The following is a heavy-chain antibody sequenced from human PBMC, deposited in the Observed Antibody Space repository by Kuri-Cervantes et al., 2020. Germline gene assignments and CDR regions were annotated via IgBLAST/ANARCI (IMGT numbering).Heavy chain of an antibody. Sequence: GESLKISCAASGFTFSSYGMHWVRQAPGKGLEWVAVIWYDGSNKYYADSVKGRFTISRDNAKNTVYLQMNSLRTEDSAVYYCAGSDWFDPWGQGTLVTVSS. CDR2: IWYDGSNK. CDR1: GFTFSSYG. V-gene: IGHV3-33*03. J-gene: IGHJ5*02. CDR3: AGSDWFDP.